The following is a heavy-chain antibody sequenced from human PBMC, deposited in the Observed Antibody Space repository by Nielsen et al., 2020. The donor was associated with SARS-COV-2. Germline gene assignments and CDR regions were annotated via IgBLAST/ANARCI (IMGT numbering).Heavy chain of an antibody. Sequence: GESLKISCAASGFTFSSYAMHWVRQAPGKGLEWVAVISYDGSNKYYADSVKGRFTISRDNSKSTLYLQMNSLRAEDTAVYYCAKGDASGYGSYWGQGTLVTVSS. CDR2: ISYDGSNK. CDR1: GFTFSSYA. J-gene: IGHJ4*02. V-gene: IGHV3-30*04. D-gene: IGHD3-22*01. CDR3: AKGDASGYGSY.